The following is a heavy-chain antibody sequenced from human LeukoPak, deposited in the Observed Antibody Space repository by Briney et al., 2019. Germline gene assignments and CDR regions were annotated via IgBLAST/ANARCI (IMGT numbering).Heavy chain of an antibody. Sequence: PGGSLRLSCAASGFTVSSTYTSWVRQAPGQGLEWVSLLYSSGITFYAESVQGRFTISRDSSKNTLYLQMNSLRAEDTAIYYCARDSSSFPNYFDFWGQGTQVTVSS. CDR1: GFTVSSTY. V-gene: IGHV3-53*01. D-gene: IGHD3-3*02. CDR3: ARDSSSFPNYFDF. CDR2: LYSSGIT. J-gene: IGHJ4*02.